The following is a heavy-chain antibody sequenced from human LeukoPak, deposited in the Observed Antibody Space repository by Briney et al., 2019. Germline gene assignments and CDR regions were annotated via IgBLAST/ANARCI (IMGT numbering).Heavy chain of an antibody. V-gene: IGHV4-59*08. Sequence: SETLSLTCTVSGSSMSRYYWNWIRQPPGKGLEWIGYMFYTGSIQYNPSLKSRVTISIDTSKNQFSLKLTSVTAADTALYYCAIREGGGWFRGGAEYWNQGTLVTVSS. CDR2: MFYTGSI. D-gene: IGHD3-10*01. J-gene: IGHJ4*02. CDR3: AIREGGGWFRGGAEY. CDR1: GSSMSRYY.